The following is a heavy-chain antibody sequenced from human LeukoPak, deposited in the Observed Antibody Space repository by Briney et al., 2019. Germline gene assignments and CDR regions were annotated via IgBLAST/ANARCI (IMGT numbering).Heavy chain of an antibody. V-gene: IGHV3-7*01. CDR2: IKTDGSQI. Sequence: GGSLRLSCVASGLTLSSYWMTWVRQAPGKGLEWVANIKTDGSQIYYVDSVKGRFTISRDNAKNSLYLQMNSLRAEDTAVYYCASEVKGGDPYYMDVWGKGTTVTISS. J-gene: IGHJ6*03. CDR3: ASEVKGGDPYYMDV. D-gene: IGHD2-21*02. CDR1: GLTLSSYW.